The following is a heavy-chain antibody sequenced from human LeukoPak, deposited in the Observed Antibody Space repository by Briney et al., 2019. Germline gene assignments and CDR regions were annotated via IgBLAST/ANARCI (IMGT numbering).Heavy chain of an antibody. CDR1: GGSISSGSYY. Sequence: PSETLSLTCTVSGGSISSGSYYWSWIRQPAGKGLEWIGRIYTSGSTNYNPSLKSRVTISVDTSKNQFSLKLSSVTAADTAVYYCARDTGHYYDSSGYYYGGAFDIWGQGTTVTVSS. CDR3: ARDTGHYYDSSGYYYGGAFDI. V-gene: IGHV4-61*02. D-gene: IGHD3-22*01. J-gene: IGHJ3*02. CDR2: IYTSGST.